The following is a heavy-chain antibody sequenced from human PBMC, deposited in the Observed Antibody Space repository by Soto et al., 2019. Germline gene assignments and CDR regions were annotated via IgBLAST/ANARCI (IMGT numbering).Heavy chain of an antibody. V-gene: IGHV3-13*04. CDR3: ARGPVAAGVKGTSGYLDL. CDR2: IGTLGDT. D-gene: IGHD6-13*01. Sequence: EVQLVESGGGLVQPGGSLRLSCAASGFTFSSYDMHWVRQPTGKGLEWVSAIGTLGDTYYPGSVKGRFTISRENARNSLYLQMSSLRAEDTAVYYCARGPVAAGVKGTSGYLDLWGRGTLVIVSS. J-gene: IGHJ2*01. CDR1: GFTFSSYD.